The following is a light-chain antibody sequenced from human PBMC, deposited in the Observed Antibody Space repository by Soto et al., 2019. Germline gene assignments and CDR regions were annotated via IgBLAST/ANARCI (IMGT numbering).Light chain of an antibody. V-gene: IGLV4-69*01. CDR1: SGHSSYA. CDR3: PNWGTGIQV. J-gene: IGLJ3*02. CDR2: LNSDGSH. Sequence: QPVLTQSPSASASLGASVKLTCTLSSGHSSYAIAWHQQQPEKAPRYLMKLNSDGSHSKGDGIPDRFSGSSSGAERYLTISRPPAGDEAEHSWPNWGTGIQVFGGGTKLTVL.